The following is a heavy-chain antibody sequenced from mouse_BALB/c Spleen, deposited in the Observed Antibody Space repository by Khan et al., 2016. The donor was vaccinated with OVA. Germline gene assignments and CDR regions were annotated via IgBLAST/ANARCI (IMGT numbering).Heavy chain of an antibody. Sequence: EVQLQESGPGLVKPSQSLSLTCTVTGYSITSDYAWNWIRQFPGDRLEWMGYISSSGSASYNPSLKSRISITRDTSKNQFFLQLKSVTTEDTASYCCAASLYYGDWYALDYWGRGSSVTVSS. V-gene: IGHV3-2*02. J-gene: IGHJ4*01. CDR2: ISSSGSA. CDR3: AASLYYGDWYALDY. CDR1: GYSITSDYA. D-gene: IGHD2-13*01.